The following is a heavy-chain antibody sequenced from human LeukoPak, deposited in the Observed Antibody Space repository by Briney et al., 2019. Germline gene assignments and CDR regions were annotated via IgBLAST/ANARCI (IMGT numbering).Heavy chain of an antibody. Sequence: TPSETLSLTCAVYGGSFSGYYWSWIRQPPGKGLEWIGEINHSGSTNYNPSLKSRVTISVDTSKNQFSLKLSSVTAADTAVHYCARAWVVPAAIGYYYYGMDVWGQGTTVTVSS. CDR1: GGSFSGYY. D-gene: IGHD2-2*01. V-gene: IGHV4-34*01. CDR2: INHSGST. CDR3: ARAWVVPAAIGYYYYGMDV. J-gene: IGHJ6*02.